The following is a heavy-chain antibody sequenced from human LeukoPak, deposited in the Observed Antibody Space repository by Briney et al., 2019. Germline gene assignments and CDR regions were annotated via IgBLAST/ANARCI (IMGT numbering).Heavy chain of an antibody. CDR2: ISGSGSTT. V-gene: IGHV3-23*01. J-gene: IGHJ3*02. D-gene: IGHD2-15*01. CDR1: GFTLSSYE. Sequence: GGSLRLSCAASGFTLSSYEMNWVRQAPGKGLEWVSAISGSGSTTYYADSVKGRFTISRDNSKKTLFLQMNSLTAEDTAIYSCARPRLEYCSGGSCFDAFDIWGQGTMVTVSS. CDR3: ARPRLEYCSGGSCFDAFDI.